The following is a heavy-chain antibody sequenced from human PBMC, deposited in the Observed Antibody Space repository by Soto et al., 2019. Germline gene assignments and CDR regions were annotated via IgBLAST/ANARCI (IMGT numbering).Heavy chain of an antibody. D-gene: IGHD5-12*01. Sequence: SVKVSCKASGGTFSSYTISWVRQAPGQGLEWMGRIIPILGIANYAQKFQGRVTITADKSTSTAYMELSSLRSEDTAVYYCARDPDSGYDKYNWFDPWGQGTLVTVSS. CDR3: ARDPDSGYDKYNWFDP. CDR1: GGTFSSYT. CDR2: IIPILGIA. J-gene: IGHJ5*02. V-gene: IGHV1-69*04.